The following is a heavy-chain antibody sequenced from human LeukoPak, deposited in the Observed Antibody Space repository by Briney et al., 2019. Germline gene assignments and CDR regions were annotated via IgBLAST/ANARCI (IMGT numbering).Heavy chain of an antibody. J-gene: IGHJ3*02. CDR2: IYYSGST. D-gene: IGHD3-22*01. CDR3: ARHNYYYDSSGSDAFDI. V-gene: IGHV4-59*08. Sequence: SETPSLTCTVSGGPISSYYWSWIRQPPGKGLEWIGYIYYSGSTNYNPSPKSRVTISVDTSKNQFSLKLSSVTAADTAVYYCARHNYYYDSSGSDAFDIWGQGTMVTVSS. CDR1: GGPISSYY.